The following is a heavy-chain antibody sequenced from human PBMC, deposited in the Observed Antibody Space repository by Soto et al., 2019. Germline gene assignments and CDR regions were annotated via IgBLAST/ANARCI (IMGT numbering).Heavy chain of an antibody. CDR1: GGSVSSGYYY. D-gene: IGHD4-17*01. CDR2: IYYSGST. Sequence: QVQLQESGPGLVKPSETLSLTCTVSGGSVSSGYYYWSWIRQPPGKGLEWIGYIYYSGSTNYNPSLKSRLPISGGTSKNPFSLKLNSVTAADTAVYVCAIYYGDYYFDYWGRGTLVTVSS. V-gene: IGHV4-61*01. CDR3: AIYYGDYYFDY. J-gene: IGHJ4*02.